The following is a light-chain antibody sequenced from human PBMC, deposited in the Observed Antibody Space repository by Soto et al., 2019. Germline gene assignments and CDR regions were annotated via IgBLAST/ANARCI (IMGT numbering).Light chain of an antibody. CDR3: QHYNSYSEA. J-gene: IGKJ1*01. CDR1: QSISSY. V-gene: IGKV1-39*01. Sequence: IQMTHSPASLSASVGDRVTISCRASQSISSYLNLYQQKPRKAPKLLIYGASSLQSGVPSRFSGGGSGTEFTLTISSLQPDDFATYYCQHYNSYSEAFGQGTEMDIK. CDR2: GAS.